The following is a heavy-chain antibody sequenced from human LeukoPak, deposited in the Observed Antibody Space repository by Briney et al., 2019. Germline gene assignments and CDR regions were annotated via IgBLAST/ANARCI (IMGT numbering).Heavy chain of an antibody. CDR3: ARDRGLRGKVVITRNTTEQGIDY. CDR2: ISAYNGNT. V-gene: IGHV1-18*01. D-gene: IGHD3-22*01. Sequence: ASVKVSCKASGYTFTSYGISWVRQAPGQGLEWMGWISAYNGNTNYAQKLQGRVTMTTDTSTSTAYMELRSLRSDDTAVYYCARDRGLRGKVVITRNTTEQGIDYWGQGTPVTVSS. CDR1: GYTFTSYG. J-gene: IGHJ4*02.